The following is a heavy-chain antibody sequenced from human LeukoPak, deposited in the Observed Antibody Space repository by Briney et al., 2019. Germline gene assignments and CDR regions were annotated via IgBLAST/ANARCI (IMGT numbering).Heavy chain of an antibody. J-gene: IGHJ4*02. CDR1: GFTFSSYA. V-gene: IGHV3-23*01. CDR3: VKEYDYVWGSYRSPHYFDY. Sequence: PGGSLRLSCAASGFTFSSYAMSWVRQAPGKGLEWVSAISGSGGSTYYADSVKGRFTISRDNSKNTLYLQMNSLRAEDTAVYYSVKEYDYVWGSYRSPHYFDYWGQGTLFTASS. D-gene: IGHD3-16*02. CDR2: ISGSGGST.